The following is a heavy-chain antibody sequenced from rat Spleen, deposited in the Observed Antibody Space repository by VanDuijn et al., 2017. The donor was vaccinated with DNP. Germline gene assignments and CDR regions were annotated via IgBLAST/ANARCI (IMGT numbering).Heavy chain of an antibody. Sequence: EVQLVESDGGLVQPGRSLKLSCAASGFTFSNYYMAWVRQAPEKGLEWVATISYNGGSTYYRDSVKGRFTISRDNAKSTLYLQMNSLRSEDTATYYCARRDYWGQGVMVTVSS. CDR3: ARRDY. V-gene: IGHV5-29*01. CDR2: ISYNGGST. J-gene: IGHJ2*01. CDR1: GFTFSNYY.